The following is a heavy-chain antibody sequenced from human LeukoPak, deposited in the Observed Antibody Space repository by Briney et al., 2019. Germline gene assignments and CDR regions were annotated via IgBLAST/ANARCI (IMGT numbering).Heavy chain of an antibody. D-gene: IGHD3-9*01. J-gene: IGHJ6*02. CDR3: AKTLSITISPYYYYGMDV. CDR1: GFTFNSYG. V-gene: IGHV3-30*18. CDR2: ISYDGSNK. Sequence: GGSLRHFCSASGFTFNSYGLHWVRQAAGKGLEWVAFISYDGSNKYYADSVKGRFTISRDNSKNTLYLQMNSLRAEDTAVYYCAKTLSITISPYYYYGMDVWGQGTTVTVSS.